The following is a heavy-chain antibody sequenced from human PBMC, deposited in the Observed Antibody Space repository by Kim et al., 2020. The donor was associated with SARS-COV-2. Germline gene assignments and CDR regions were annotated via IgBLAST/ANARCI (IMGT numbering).Heavy chain of an antibody. J-gene: IGHJ4*02. CDR3: ARDKEERYSSSGEFDY. Sequence: GGSLRLSCAASGFTFSSYAMHWVRQAPGKGLEWVAVISYDGSNKSYADSVQGRFTISRDNSKNTLYLQMNSLRAEDTAVYYCARDKEERYSSSGEFDYWGQGTLVTVSS. CDR2: ISYDGSNK. CDR1: GFTFSSYA. D-gene: IGHD6-13*01. V-gene: IGHV3-30*04.